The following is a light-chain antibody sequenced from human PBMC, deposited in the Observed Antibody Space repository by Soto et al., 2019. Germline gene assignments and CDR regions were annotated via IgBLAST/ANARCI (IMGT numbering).Light chain of an antibody. CDR1: QSVSSN. CDR2: GAS. Sequence: EIVMTQSPATLSVSPGERATLSCRASQSVSSNLAWYQQKPGQAPRLLIYGASTRATGIPARFSGSGSGTEFTLTISSLQSEDFALYYCQQYNNWPQALGQGTKVDI. J-gene: IGKJ1*01. CDR3: QQYNNWPQA. V-gene: IGKV3-15*01.